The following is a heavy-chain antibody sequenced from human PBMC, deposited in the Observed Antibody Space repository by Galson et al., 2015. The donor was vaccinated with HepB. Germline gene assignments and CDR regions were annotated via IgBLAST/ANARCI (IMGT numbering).Heavy chain of an antibody. D-gene: IGHD2-2*01. CDR3: AKDGSSTSDGPLDH. Sequence: SLRLSCATSGFTFDDYAMHWVRQAPGKGLEWVSGIDWNSRTLDYADSVKGRFIISRDNGKNSLYLQMNNLRVEDTALYYCAKDGSSTSDGPLDHWGQGILVTVSS. V-gene: IGHV3-9*01. J-gene: IGHJ4*02. CDR2: IDWNSRTL. CDR1: GFTFDDYA.